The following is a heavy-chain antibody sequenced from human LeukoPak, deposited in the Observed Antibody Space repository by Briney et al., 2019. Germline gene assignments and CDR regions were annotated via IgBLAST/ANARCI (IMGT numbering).Heavy chain of an antibody. CDR1: GGSISSSS. Sequence: PSETLSLTCTVSGGSISSSSYYWGWIRQAPGTGLEWVSCVSGTSTYIYYADSVKGRFTISRDNAKNSVYLQMNSLRDEDTAVYYCVRDMWVHEYTYWGQGTLVTVSS. CDR3: VRDMWVHEYTY. CDR2: VSGTSTYI. J-gene: IGHJ4*02. V-gene: IGHV3-21*01. D-gene: IGHD1-1*01.